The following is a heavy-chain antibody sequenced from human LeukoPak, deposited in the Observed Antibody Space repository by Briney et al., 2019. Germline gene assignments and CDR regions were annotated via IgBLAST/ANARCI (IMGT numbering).Heavy chain of an antibody. CDR3: ARDYYGSGRNSAFDI. CDR1: GFTVSSNY. D-gene: IGHD3-10*01. V-gene: IGHV3-53*01. CDR2: ISGGGVT. Sequence: PGGSLRLSCAASGFTVSSNYMTWVRQAPGKGLEWVSFISGGGVTNYADSVKGRFTISRDNSKNTLYLQMNSLRAEDTAVYYCARDYYGSGRNSAFDIWGQGTMVTVSS. J-gene: IGHJ3*02.